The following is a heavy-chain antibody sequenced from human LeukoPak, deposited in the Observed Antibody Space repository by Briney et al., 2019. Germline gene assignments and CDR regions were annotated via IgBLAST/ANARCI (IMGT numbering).Heavy chain of an antibody. D-gene: IGHD4-11*01. V-gene: IGHV3-74*01. CDR3: VRDPSNSGNWFDL. Sequence: GGSLRLSCAASGFNLRDYWMHWVRQAPGKGLVWVSRLGTDGTYTNYADSVTGRFTISRDNAKNTLYLQMDSLRAEDTSFYYCVRDPSNSGNWFDLWGQGPLVTVSS. CDR1: GFNLRDYW. J-gene: IGHJ5*02. CDR2: LGTDGTYT.